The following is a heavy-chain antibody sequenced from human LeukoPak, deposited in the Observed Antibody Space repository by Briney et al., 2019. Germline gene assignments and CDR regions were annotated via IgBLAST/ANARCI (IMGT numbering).Heavy chain of an antibody. D-gene: IGHD3-22*01. Sequence: GGSLRLSCAASGFTLSTYSMNWVRQAPGKGLEWVSSISSSSSYIYYADSVKGRFTISRDNAKKSLYLQMISLRAEDMALYYCAKDTRPQSSGYSHFDYWGQGTLVTVSS. CDR1: GFTLSTYS. J-gene: IGHJ4*02. CDR3: AKDTRPQSSGYSHFDY. CDR2: ISSSSSYI. V-gene: IGHV3-21*04.